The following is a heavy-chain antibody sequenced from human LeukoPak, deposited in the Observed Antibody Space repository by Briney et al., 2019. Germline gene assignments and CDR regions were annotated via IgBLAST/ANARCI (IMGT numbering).Heavy chain of an antibody. CDR2: IIPIFGTA. CDR3: ARGYCSSTSCYELDY. J-gene: IGHJ4*02. V-gene: IGHV1-69*13. D-gene: IGHD2-2*01. Sequence: SVKVSCKASGGTFSSYAISWVRQAPGQGLEWMGGIIPIFGTANYAQKFQGRVTITADESTSTAYMELSSLRSEDTAVYYCARGYCSSTSCYELDYWGQGTLVTVSS. CDR1: GGTFSSYA.